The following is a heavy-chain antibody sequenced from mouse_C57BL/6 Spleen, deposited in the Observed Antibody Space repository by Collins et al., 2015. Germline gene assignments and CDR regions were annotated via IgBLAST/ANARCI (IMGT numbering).Heavy chain of an antibody. V-gene: IGHV1-82*01. Sequence: QVQLQQSGPELVKPGASVKVSCKASGYAFSSSWMNWVKQRPGKGLEWIGRIYPGDGNTNYNGKFKGKATLTADKSSSTAYMQVSSLTSEDSAVYFCARIYDGYPYAMDYWGQGTSVTVSS. CDR3: ARIYDGYPYAMDY. J-gene: IGHJ4*01. D-gene: IGHD2-3*01. CDR1: GYAFSSSW. CDR2: IYPGDGNT.